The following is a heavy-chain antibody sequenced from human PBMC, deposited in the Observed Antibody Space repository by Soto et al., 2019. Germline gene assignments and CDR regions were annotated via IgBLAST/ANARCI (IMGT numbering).Heavy chain of an antibody. CDR1: GFTFSSYA. Sequence: QVQLVESGGGVVQPGRSLRLSCAASGFTFSSYAMHWVRQAPGKGLEWVAVISYDGSNKYYADSVKGRFTISRDNSKHTLYPQMNSLRAEDKAGYYCARGTGSGYYYGMDVWGQGTTVTVSS. V-gene: IGHV3-30-3*01. CDR3: ARGTGSGYYYGMDV. CDR2: ISYDGSNK. J-gene: IGHJ6*02.